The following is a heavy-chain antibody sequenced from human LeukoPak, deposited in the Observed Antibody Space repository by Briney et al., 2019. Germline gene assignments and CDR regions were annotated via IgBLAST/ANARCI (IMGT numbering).Heavy chain of an antibody. CDR3: ARPPPASMIRGVIIPHFDT. Sequence: PGGSLRLSCAASGFILSTYDMHWVRQAPGKGLEWVAVISHDGSHQYYADSVQGRFTISRDTPKNTLYLQMNSLRPEDTAIYYCARPPPASMIRGVIIPHFDTWGQGTLVTVSS. CDR1: GFILSTYD. V-gene: IGHV3-30*03. J-gene: IGHJ4*02. D-gene: IGHD3-10*01. CDR2: ISHDGSHQ.